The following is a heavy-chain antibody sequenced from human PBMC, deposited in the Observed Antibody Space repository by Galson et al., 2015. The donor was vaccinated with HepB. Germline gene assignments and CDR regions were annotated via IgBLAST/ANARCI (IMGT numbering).Heavy chain of an antibody. CDR1: GFTFSNYA. Sequence: SLRLSCAASGFTFSNYAMHWVRQAPGKGLEWVALIWYDGTNKYYADSVKGRFTISRDNSKNTLYLQMNSLRAEDTAVYYCVREFSGLYYFDYWGQGTLVTVSS. D-gene: IGHD3-10*01. J-gene: IGHJ4*02. V-gene: IGHV3-33*08. CDR2: IWYDGTNK. CDR3: VREFSGLYYFDY.